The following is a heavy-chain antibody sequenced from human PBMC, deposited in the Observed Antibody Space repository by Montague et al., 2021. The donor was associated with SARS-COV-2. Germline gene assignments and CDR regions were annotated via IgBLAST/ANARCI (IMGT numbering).Heavy chain of an antibody. V-gene: IGHV3-30*18. D-gene: IGHD3-10*01. Sequence: SLRLSCAASGFSLSNFGMHWVRQAPGKGLEWLAVISYDGSVKYYADFLRGRFSISKDNSKYTVYLQMNSLRPEDTAVYFCAKNRAIFWFGEGRESMDAWGQGTTVIVS. CDR3: AKNRAIFWFGEGRESMDA. CDR1: GFSLSNFG. J-gene: IGHJ6*02. CDR2: ISYDGSVK.